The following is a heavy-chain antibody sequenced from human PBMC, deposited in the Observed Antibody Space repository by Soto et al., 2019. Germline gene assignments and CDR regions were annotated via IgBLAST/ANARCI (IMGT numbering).Heavy chain of an antibody. V-gene: IGHV1-58*01. D-gene: IGHD6-19*01. CDR1: GFTFGSSA. CDR2: IVVASGYS. CDR3: AADVIGGAGDFDH. J-gene: IGHJ4*02. Sequence: LVQSGPDVKKPGTSVNVSCKTSGFTFGSSAVQWVRQVRGQRLEWIGWIVVASGYSNVAQKFQDRVSLTRDLSTNTAFMELCSLTSEDSAMYYCAADVIGGAGDFDHWGQGTLVSVSS.